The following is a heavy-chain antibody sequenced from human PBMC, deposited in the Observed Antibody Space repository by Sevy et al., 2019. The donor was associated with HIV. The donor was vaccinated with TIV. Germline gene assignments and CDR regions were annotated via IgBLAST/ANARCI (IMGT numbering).Heavy chain of an antibody. V-gene: IGHV3-74*01. D-gene: IGHD6-13*01. CDR1: GFTFTNYW. J-gene: IGHJ4*02. CDR2: IKSDGSGT. Sequence: GGSLRLYCATSGFTFTNYWMHRVRQAPGKGLEWVSRIKSDGSGTSYADSVKGRFIISRDNAKNTLYLQMNSLRDEDTAVYYCARCPMAASGTGVDYWGQGTLVTVSS. CDR3: ARCPMAASGTGVDY.